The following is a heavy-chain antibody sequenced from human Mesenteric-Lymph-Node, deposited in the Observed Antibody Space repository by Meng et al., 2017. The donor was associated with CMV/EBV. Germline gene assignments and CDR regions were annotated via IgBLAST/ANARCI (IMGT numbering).Heavy chain of an antibody. D-gene: IGHD3-3*01. CDR3: ARERVDTIFGVAHYFDY. Sequence: SETLSLTCTVSGGSVSSGNYYWSWIRQPPGKGLEWIGYIYYSGSTNYNPSLKSRVTISLDTSNNQFSLKLSSVTAADTAVYYCARERVDTIFGVAHYFDYWGQGTLVTVSS. V-gene: IGHV4-61*01. CDR2: IYYSGST. J-gene: IGHJ4*02. CDR1: GGSVSSGNYY.